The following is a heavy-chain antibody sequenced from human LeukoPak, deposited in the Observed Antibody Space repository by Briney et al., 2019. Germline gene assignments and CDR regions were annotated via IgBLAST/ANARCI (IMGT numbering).Heavy chain of an antibody. Sequence: GGSLRLSCAASGFTFSSYGMHWVRQVPGKGLEWVAVISSGGGDTNYVDSVKGRFTISRDNSMNTLYLQMHSLRADDTAVYYCAKGKDTNTWYGNWFDPWGQGTLVTVSS. CDR1: GFTFSSYG. D-gene: IGHD6-13*01. CDR2: ISSGGGDT. J-gene: IGHJ5*02. V-gene: IGHV3-30*18. CDR3: AKGKDTNTWYGNWFDP.